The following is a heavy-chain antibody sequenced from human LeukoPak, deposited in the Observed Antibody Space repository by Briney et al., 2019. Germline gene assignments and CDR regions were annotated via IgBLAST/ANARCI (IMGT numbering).Heavy chain of an antibody. D-gene: IGHD3-22*01. CDR1: GFTFDDYA. J-gene: IGHJ4*02. V-gene: IGHV3-9*01. CDR2: ISWNSGSI. Sequence: QPGRSLRLSCAASGFTFDDYAMYWVRQAPGKGLEWVSGISWNSGSIGYADSVKGRFTISRDNAKNSLYLQMNSLRAEDTALYYCAKVPLKGYYDSSGYYGSYFDYWGQGTLVAVSS. CDR3: AKVPLKGYYDSSGYYGSYFDY.